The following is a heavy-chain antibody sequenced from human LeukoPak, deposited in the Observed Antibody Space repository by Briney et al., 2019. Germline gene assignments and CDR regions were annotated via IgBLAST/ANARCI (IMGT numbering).Heavy chain of an antibody. CDR3: ARVPAVGGTGWDHYFDY. D-gene: IGHD1-14*01. CDR1: GGSFSSYY. V-gene: IGHV4-34*01. J-gene: IGHJ4*02. Sequence: SETLSLACAVYGGSFSSYYWSWIRQPPGKGLEWIGEINHSGSTNYNPSHKSRVTISVDTSKNQFSLKLSSVTAADTAVYYCARVPAVGGTGWDHYFDYWGQGTLVTVSS. CDR2: INHSGST.